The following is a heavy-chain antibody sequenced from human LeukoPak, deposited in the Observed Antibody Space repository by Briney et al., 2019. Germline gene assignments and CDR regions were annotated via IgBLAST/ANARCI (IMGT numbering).Heavy chain of an antibody. V-gene: IGHV3-30*02. J-gene: IGHJ6*04. CDR2: IRFDGSNQ. Sequence: GSLRPSFAASGIAFSYFCIHLVRPAPGKGLEGVTFIRFDGSNQYYTDSVKGRFTISRDNSKNTLYLQMNSLRAEDTAVYYCAELGITMIGGVWGKGTTVTISS. CDR1: GIAFSYFC. D-gene: IGHD3-10*02. CDR3: AELGITMIGGV.